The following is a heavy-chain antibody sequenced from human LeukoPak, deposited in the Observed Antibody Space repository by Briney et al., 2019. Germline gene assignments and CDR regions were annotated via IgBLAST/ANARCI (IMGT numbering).Heavy chain of an antibody. D-gene: IGHD3-9*01. CDR3: ARASQTELRYFDRPDYFDY. CDR1: GYTFTSYD. J-gene: IGHJ4*02. V-gene: IGHV1-8*01. CDR2: MNPNSGNT. Sequence: GASVKVSCKASGYTFTSYDINWVRQATGQGLEWMGWMNPNSGNTGYAQKFQGRVTMTRNTSISTAYMELSSLRSEDTAVYYCARASQTELRYFDRPDYFDYWGQGTLVTVSS.